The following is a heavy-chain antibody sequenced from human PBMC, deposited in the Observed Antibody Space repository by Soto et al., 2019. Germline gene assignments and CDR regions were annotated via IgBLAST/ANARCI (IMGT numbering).Heavy chain of an antibody. J-gene: IGHJ6*02. V-gene: IGHV1-46*01. Sequence: ASVKVSCKASGYTFTSYYMHWVRQAPGQGLEWMGIINPSGGSTSYAQKFQGRVTMTRDTSTSTVYMELSSPRSEDTAVYYCARSYGDYGYYYYGMDVWGQGTTVTVSS. CDR1: GYTFTSYY. CDR3: ARSYGDYGYYYYGMDV. D-gene: IGHD4-17*01. CDR2: INPSGGST.